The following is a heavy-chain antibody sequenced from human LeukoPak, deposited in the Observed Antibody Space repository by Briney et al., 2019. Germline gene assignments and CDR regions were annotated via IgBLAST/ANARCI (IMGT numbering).Heavy chain of an antibody. D-gene: IGHD3-9*01. J-gene: IGHJ6*03. V-gene: IGHV4-34*01. Sequence: SETLSLTCAVYGGSFSGYYWSWIRQPPGKGLEWIGEINHSGSTNYNPSLKSRVTISVDTSKNQFSLKLSSVTAADTAVYYCARGGRFGWGMLGYMDVWGKGTTVTVSS. CDR1: GGSFSGYY. CDR3: ARGGRFGWGMLGYMDV. CDR2: INHSGST.